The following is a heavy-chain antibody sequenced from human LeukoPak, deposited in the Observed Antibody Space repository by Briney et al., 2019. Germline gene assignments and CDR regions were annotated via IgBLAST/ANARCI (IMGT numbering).Heavy chain of an antibody. Sequence: PGGSLRLSCAASGFTFDSYGMHWVRQAPGKGLEWVAVISYDGNNKYYANSVKGRFTISRDNSKNTLYLQMNSLRAEDTAVYYCTRERDLSLYHSDHWGQGTLVTVSS. CDR3: TRERDLSLYHSDH. V-gene: IGHV3-30*03. CDR1: GFTFDSYG. J-gene: IGHJ4*02. CDR2: ISYDGNNK.